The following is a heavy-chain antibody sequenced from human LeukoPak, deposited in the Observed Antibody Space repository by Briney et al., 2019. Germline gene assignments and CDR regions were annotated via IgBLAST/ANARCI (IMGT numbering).Heavy chain of an antibody. CDR1: GYTFTSYY. CDR3: ARYRRRYYDSSGYYNYGMDV. Sequence: ASVKVSCKASGYTFTSYYMHWVRPAPGQGLEWMGIINPSGGSTSYAQKFQGRVTMTRDTSTSTVYMELSSLRSEDTAVYYCARYRRRYYDSSGYYNYGMDVWGQGTTVTVSS. V-gene: IGHV1-46*01. CDR2: INPSGGST. D-gene: IGHD3-22*01. J-gene: IGHJ6*02.